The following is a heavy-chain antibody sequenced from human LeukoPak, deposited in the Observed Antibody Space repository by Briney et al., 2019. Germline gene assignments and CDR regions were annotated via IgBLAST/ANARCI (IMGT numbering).Heavy chain of an antibody. CDR3: ARRTGYNYGPFDY. D-gene: IGHD5-24*01. J-gene: IGHJ4*02. Sequence: GGSLRLSCAASGITFSSHAMSWVRQAPGKGLEWVAAISDSGGHTDYADSVKGRFTISRDNSKNTLYLQMNSLRADDTAEYYCARRTGYNYGPFDYWGQGTLVTVSS. V-gene: IGHV3-23*01. CDR2: ISDSGGHT. CDR1: GITFSSHA.